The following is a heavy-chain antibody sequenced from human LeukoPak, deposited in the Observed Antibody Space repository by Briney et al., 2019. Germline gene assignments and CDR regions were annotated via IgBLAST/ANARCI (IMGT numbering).Heavy chain of an antibody. CDR3: AKDAQRGFDYSNSLEY. D-gene: IGHD4-11*01. Sequence: PGGSLTLSCVASQFTFSHYGMHWVRQAPGKGLEWVAVIWNDGSNQYYADSVKGRFTISGDNSQNTVYLQMNSLRAEDTAVYYCAKDAQRGFDYSNSLEYWGQGTLVTVSS. J-gene: IGHJ4*02. CDR2: IWNDGSNQ. CDR1: QFTFSHYG. V-gene: IGHV3-33*06.